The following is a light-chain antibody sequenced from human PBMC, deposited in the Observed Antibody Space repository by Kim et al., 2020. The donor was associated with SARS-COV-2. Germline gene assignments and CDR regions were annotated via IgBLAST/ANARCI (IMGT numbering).Light chain of an antibody. J-gene: IGLJ3*02. V-gene: IGLV3-19*01. CDR1: SLRKYY. Sequence: SSELTQDPSVSVALGQTVRITCQGDSLRKYYASWYQQKPGQVPVLVICDENNRPSGIPDRFSGSSSGNTASLTITGAQAEDEADYYCNSRDSTGYHVVFG. CDR3: NSRDSTGYHVV. CDR2: DEN.